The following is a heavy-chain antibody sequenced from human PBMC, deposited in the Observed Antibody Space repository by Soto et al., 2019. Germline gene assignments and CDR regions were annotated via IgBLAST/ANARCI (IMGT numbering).Heavy chain of an antibody. D-gene: IGHD4-17*01. CDR3: ARRDYAYNWFDP. CDR2: ISTYNGNT. J-gene: IGHJ5*02. Sequence: QVQLVQSGAEVKKPGASVKVSCKASGYTFTNYRISWVRQAPGQGLEWMGWISTYNGNTNYAQKLQDRXSMXTXKATSTAYMELRSLRSDDTAVYYCARRDYAYNWFDPWGQGTLVTVSS. CDR1: GYTFTNYR. V-gene: IGHV1-18*01.